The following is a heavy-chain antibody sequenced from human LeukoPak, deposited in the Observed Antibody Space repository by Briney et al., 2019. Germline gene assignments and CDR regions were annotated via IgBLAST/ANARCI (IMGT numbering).Heavy chain of an antibody. D-gene: IGHD2-2*01. V-gene: IGHV3-21*01. Sequence: GGSLRLSCAASGSTFSSYSMNWVRQAPGKGLEWVSSISSSSSYIYYADSVKGRFTISRDNAKNSLYLQMNSLRAEDTAVYYCARAVGCSSTSCYYYYGMDVWGQGTTVTVSS. J-gene: IGHJ6*02. CDR2: ISSSSSYI. CDR3: ARAVGCSSTSCYYYYGMDV. CDR1: GSTFSSYS.